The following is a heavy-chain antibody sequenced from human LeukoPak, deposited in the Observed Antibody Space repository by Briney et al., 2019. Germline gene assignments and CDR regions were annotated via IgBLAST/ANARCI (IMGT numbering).Heavy chain of an antibody. J-gene: IGHJ6*02. V-gene: IGHV2-70*11. CDR1: GFSLSTSGMC. D-gene: IGHD6-13*01. CDR3: ARIAGIAAAGIYYYGMDV. CDR2: IDWDDDK. Sequence: SGPTLVNPTQTLTLTCTFSGFSLSTSGMCVSWIRQPPGKALEWLARIDWDDDKYYSTSLKTRLTISKDTSKNQVVLTITNMDPVDTATYYCARIAGIAAAGIYYYGMDVWGQGTTVTVSS.